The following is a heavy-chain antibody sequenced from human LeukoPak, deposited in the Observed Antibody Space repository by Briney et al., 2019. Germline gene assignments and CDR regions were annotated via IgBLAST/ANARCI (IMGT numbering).Heavy chain of an antibody. CDR2: IYSGGST. CDR3: ALGLVTDY. CDR1: GFTVSSNF. J-gene: IGHJ4*02. Sequence: PGGSLRLSCAASGFTVSSNFMSWIRQAPGKGLEWVSVIYSGGSTYYADSVKGRFTISRDNSKNTLYLQMNSLRVEDTAVYYCALGLVTDYWGQGTLVTVSS. V-gene: IGHV3-66*01. D-gene: IGHD3-9*01.